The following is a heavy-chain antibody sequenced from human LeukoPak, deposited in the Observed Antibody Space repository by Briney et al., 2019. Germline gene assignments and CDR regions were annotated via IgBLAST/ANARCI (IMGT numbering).Heavy chain of an antibody. CDR2: IYYISNT. V-gene: IGHV4-61*08. J-gene: IGHJ4*02. CDR3: ARTQSQSGSYRYYFGY. D-gene: IGHD1-26*01. CDR1: GASVGSAGYY. Sequence: PSETLSLTCTDSGASVGSAGYYWSWIRQPPGGGLEWIGYIYYISNTNYNPSLKSRVTMSVDPSKNQFSLKLNSVTAADTAVYYCARTQSQSGSYRYYFGYWGLGTLVTVSS.